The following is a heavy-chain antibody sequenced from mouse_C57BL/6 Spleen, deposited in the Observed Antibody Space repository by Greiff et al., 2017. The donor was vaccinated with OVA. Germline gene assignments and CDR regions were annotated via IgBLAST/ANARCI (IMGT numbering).Heavy chain of an antibody. Sequence: QVQLQQSGAELVKPGASVKLSCKASGYTFTEYTIHWVTQRSGQGLEWIGWFYPGSGSIKYNEKFKDKATLTADKSSSTVYMELSRWTSEDSAVYFCARHEYEGLRREAWCAYWGQVTLVTVSA. V-gene: IGHV1-62-2*01. CDR2: FYPGSGSI. J-gene: IGHJ3*01. D-gene: IGHD2-4*01. CDR1: GYTFTEYT. CDR3: ARHEYEGLRREAWCAY.